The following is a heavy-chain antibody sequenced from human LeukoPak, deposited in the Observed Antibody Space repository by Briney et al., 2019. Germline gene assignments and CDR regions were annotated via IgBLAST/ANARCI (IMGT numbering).Heavy chain of an antibody. V-gene: IGHV3-7*03. J-gene: IGHJ4*02. CDR1: GFTFSIFW. D-gene: IGHD2-2*01. Sequence: GGSLRLSCAASGFTFSIFWMSWVRQAPGKGLEWVANIKQDGSEKYYVDSVKGRFTISRDDAENSLFLQMNSLRPEDTALYYCARDGFRCSSTSCYAPHGYWGQGTLVTVSS. CDR3: ARDGFRCSSTSCYAPHGY. CDR2: IKQDGSEK.